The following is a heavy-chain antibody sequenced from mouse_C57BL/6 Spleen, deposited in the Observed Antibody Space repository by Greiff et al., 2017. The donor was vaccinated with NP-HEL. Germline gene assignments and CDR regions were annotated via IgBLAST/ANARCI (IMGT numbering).Heavy chain of an antibody. CDR2: IYPGDGGT. CDR3: ATLFCSWLAY. CDR1: GYAFSSYW. D-gene: IGHD6-1*01. Sequence: VQLQQSGAELVKPGASVKISCKASGYAFSSYWMNWVKQRPGKGLEWIGQIYPGDGGTYYNGKFTGKATLSADKSSSRAYMQLRSLTSEDSAVYFCATLFCSWLAYWSQGTLVTVSA. J-gene: IGHJ3*01. V-gene: IGHV1-80*01.